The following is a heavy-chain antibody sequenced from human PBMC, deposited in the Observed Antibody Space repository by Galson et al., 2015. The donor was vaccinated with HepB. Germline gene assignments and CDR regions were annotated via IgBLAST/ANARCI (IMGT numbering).Heavy chain of an antibody. J-gene: IGHJ4*02. CDR3: TKDDRLATIPFDY. V-gene: IGHV3-23*01. D-gene: IGHD5-12*01. CDR1: GFTFSSYA. CDR2: ISGSGGST. Sequence: SLRLSCAASGFTFSSYAMSWVRQAPGKGLEWVSGISGSGGSTYYADSVKGRFTISRDNSKNTLYLQMNSLRAEDTAVYYCTKDDRLATIPFDYWGQGTLVTVSS.